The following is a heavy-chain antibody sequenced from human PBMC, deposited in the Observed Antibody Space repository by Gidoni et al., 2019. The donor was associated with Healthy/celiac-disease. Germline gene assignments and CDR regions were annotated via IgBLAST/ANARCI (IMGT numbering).Heavy chain of an antibody. V-gene: IGHV3-33*01. CDR1: GFTLGTYG. Sequence: QVPLVVSAGGVVQPGRSLRLPCAASGFTLGTYGMHWVGQAPGKGVEWVAVIRYDGSNKYYADSVKGRFTIFRDNYTNTLYLQMNSLRAADTAVYYCARDLIPLRPPGAFDIWGQGTMVTVSS. CDR3: ARDLIPLRPPGAFDI. J-gene: IGHJ3*02. CDR2: IRYDGSNK.